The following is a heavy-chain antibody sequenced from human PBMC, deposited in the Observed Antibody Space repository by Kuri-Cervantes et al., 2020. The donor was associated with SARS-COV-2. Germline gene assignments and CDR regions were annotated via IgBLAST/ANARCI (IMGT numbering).Heavy chain of an antibody. D-gene: IGHD3-3*01. J-gene: IGHJ6*02. CDR3: ARQKGTRITIFGVESYGMDV. V-gene: IGHV3-74*01. CDR2: INSDGSST. CDR1: GFTFSSYW. Sequence: GESLKISCAASGFTFSSYWMHWVRQAPGKGLVWVSRINSDGSSTSYADSVKGRFTISRDNAKNTLYLQMNSLRAEDTAVYYCARQKGTRITIFGVESYGMDVWGQGTTVTVYS.